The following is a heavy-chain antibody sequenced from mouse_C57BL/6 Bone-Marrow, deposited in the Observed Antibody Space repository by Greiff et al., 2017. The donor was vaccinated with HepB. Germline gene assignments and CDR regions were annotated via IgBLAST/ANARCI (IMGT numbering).Heavy chain of an antibody. J-gene: IGHJ4*01. CDR3: TPHYYGSSHYAMDY. V-gene: IGHV14-4*01. CDR2: IDPENGDT. D-gene: IGHD1-1*01. CDR1: GFNIKDDY. Sequence: EVQLVESGAELVRPGASVKLSCTASGFNIKDDYMHWVKQRPEQGLEWIGWIDPENGDTEYASKFQGKATITADTSSNTAYLQLSSLTSEDTAVYYCTPHYYGSSHYAMDYWGQGTSVTVSS.